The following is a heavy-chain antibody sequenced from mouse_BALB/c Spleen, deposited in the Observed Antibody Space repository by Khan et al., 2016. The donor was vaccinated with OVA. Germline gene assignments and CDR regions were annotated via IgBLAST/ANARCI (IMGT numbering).Heavy chain of an antibody. D-gene: IGHD2-10*01. V-gene: IGHV9-3-1*01. CDR2: INTYTGQP. J-gene: IGHJ4*01. Sequence: QIQLVQSGPELKKPGETVKISCKASGYSFTNYGMNWVKQSPGKALKWMGWINTYTGQPTYADDFKGRFAFSLETSASTAYVQINNLKKYDTATYFCARPPYFSYSRDHWGQGTSGTVSS. CDR1: GYSFTNYG. CDR3: ARPPYFSYSRDH.